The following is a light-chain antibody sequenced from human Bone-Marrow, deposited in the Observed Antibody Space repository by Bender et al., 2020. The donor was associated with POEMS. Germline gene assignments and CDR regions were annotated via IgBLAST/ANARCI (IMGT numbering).Light chain of an antibody. V-gene: IGLV1-40*01. Sequence: QSVLAQPPSVSEAPGQRVTISCTGSNSNFGAGYDVHWYQQVEGTAPKLLIYGYNNRPSGVPDRFSGSKSGTSASLAITGLQAEDEGDYYCCSHAGSRAFWVFGGGTKLTVL. CDR3: CSHAGSRAFWV. CDR1: NSNFGAGYD. CDR2: GYN. J-gene: IGLJ3*02.